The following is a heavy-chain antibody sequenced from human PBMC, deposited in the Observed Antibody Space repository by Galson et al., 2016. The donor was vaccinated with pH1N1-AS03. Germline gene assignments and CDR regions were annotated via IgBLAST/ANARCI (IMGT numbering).Heavy chain of an antibody. J-gene: IGHJ4*02. V-gene: IGHV1-18*01. CDR1: GYTFITYG. CDR3: VREFEDPQKRVVAFGY. Sequence: SVKVSCKASGYTFITYGISWVRQAPGQGLEWMGWMSAYSGETRYAPNFQGRVTMTRDTSTRTAYMDLMSLTSDDTAVYYCVREFEDPQKRVVAFGYWGQGTLVIVSS. CDR2: MSAYSGET.